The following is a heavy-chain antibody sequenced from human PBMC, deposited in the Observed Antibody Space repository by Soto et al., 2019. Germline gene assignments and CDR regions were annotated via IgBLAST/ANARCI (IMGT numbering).Heavy chain of an antibody. D-gene: IGHD1-26*01. Sequence: SGPTLVNPTQTLTLTCTFSGFSLSTSGMCVSWIRQPPGKALEWLARIDWDDDKYYSTSLKTRLTISKDTSKNQVVLTMTNMDPVDTATYYCARIGGVGAPQDYYGMDVWGQGTTVTVSS. CDR3: ARIGGVGAPQDYYGMDV. CDR1: GFSLSTSGMC. J-gene: IGHJ6*02. CDR2: IDWDDDK. V-gene: IGHV2-70*11.